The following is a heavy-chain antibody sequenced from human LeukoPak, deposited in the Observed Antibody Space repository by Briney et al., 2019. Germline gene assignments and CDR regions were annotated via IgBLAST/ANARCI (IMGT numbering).Heavy chain of an antibody. CDR2: INPEGSDI. Sequence: GGSLRLSCAASGFTLRGYLMNWVRQPPGKGLRWVSHINPEGSDIDYTDSVEGRFTISRDNARNTLYMQMNNLRAEDTAVYYCVRDGYGPPAFDMWGQGTLVTVSS. CDR1: GFTLRGYL. CDR3: VRDGYGPPAFDM. J-gene: IGHJ4*02. V-gene: IGHV3-74*01. D-gene: IGHD3-10*01.